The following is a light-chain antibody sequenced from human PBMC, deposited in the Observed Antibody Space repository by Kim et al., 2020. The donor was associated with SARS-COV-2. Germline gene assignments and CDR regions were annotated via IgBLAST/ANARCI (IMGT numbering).Light chain of an antibody. CDR2: DVS. CDR3: SSYTSSSTLRV. J-gene: IGLJ2*01. CDR1: SSDVGGYNY. Sequence: QSALTQPASVSGSPGQLITISCTGTSSDVGGYNYVSWYQQHPGKAPKLMIYDVSKRPSGVSNRFSGSKSGNTASLTISGLQAEDEADYYCSSYTSSSTLRVFGGGTQLTVL. V-gene: IGLV2-14*01.